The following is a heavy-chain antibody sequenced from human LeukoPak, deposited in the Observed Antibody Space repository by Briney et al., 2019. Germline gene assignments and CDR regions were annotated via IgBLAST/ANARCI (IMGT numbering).Heavy chain of an antibody. J-gene: IGHJ3*02. CDR3: ARDLYGDLSLDAFDI. V-gene: IGHV1-69*05. CDR1: GGTFSSYA. CDR2: IIPIFGTA. Sequence: ASVKVSCKASGGTFSSYAISWVRQAPGQGLEWMGRIIPIFGTANYAQKFQGRVTITTDESTSTAYMELSSLRSEDTAVYYCARDLYGDLSLDAFDIWGQGTMVTVSS. D-gene: IGHD4-17*01.